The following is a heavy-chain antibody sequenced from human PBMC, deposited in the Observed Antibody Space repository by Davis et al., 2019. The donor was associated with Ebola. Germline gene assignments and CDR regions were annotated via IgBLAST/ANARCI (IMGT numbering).Heavy chain of an antibody. J-gene: IGHJ4*02. CDR3: ARGRDDYDFWSGYYGAYYFDY. D-gene: IGHD3-3*01. Sequence: ASVKVSCKASGYTFTSYDINWVRQATGQGLEWMGWMNPNSGNTGYAQKFQGRVTITRNTSLSTAYMELSSLRSEDTAVYYCARGRDDYDFWSGYYGAYYFDYWGQGTLVTVSS. CDR2: MNPNSGNT. V-gene: IGHV1-8*03. CDR1: GYTFTSYD.